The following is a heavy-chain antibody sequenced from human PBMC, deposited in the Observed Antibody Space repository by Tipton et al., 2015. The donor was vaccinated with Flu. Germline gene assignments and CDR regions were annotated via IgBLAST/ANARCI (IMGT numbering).Heavy chain of an antibody. Sequence: QLVQSGGGLIQRGGSLRLSCGVSGFSVSSNYMTWVRQAPGKGLEWVSAISGSGGSTYYADSVKGRFTISRDNSKNTLYLQMNSLRAEDTAVYYCAKDTLVIAAAFNWFDPWGQGTLVTVSS. D-gene: IGHD6-13*01. V-gene: IGHV3-23*04. J-gene: IGHJ5*02. CDR2: ISGSGGST. CDR3: AKDTLVIAAAFNWFDP. CDR1: GFSVSSNY.